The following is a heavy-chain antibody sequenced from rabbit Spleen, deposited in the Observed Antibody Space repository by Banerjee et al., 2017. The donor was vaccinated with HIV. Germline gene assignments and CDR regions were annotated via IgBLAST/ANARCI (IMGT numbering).Heavy chain of an antibody. Sequence: QEQLVESGGGLVQPEGSLTLTCTASGFSFSNKAVMCWVRQAPGKGLEWIACINAVTGKAVYASWAKGRFTFSRTSSTTVTLQMTSLTAAGTATYFCARDSGSSFSSYGMDLWGQGTLVTVS. V-gene: IGHV1S45*01. CDR3: ARDSGSSFSSYGMDL. D-gene: IGHD8-1*01. CDR1: GFSFSNKAV. J-gene: IGHJ6*01. CDR2: INAVTGKA.